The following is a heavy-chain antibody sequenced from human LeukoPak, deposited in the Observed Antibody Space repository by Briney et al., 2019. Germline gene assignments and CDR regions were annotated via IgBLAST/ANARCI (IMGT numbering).Heavy chain of an antibody. CDR2: ISAGGGGI. CDR1: GFISRDYP. J-gene: IGHJ4*02. CDR3: ARTLDGYNLN. Sequence: GGSLRLSCAASGFISRDYPMSWVRQTPGKGLEWVSSISAGGGGIYYADSVKGRFTISRDNSKNTLYLQMNSLRAEDTAVYYCARTLDGYNLNWGQGTLVTVSS. V-gene: IGHV3-23*01. D-gene: IGHD5-24*01.